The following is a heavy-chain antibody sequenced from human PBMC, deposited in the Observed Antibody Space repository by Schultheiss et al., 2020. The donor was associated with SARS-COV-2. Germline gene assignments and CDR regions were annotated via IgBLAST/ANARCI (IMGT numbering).Heavy chain of an antibody. J-gene: IGHJ4*02. D-gene: IGHD5-18*01. CDR3: ARGGQLWLRRVGYFDY. Sequence: GGSLRLSCAASGFTFSSYAMSWVRQAPGKGLEWVSAISGSGGSTYYADSVKGRFTISRDNAKNSLYLQMNSLRAEDTAVYYCARGGQLWLRRVGYFDYWGQGTLVTVSS. V-gene: IGHV3-23*01. CDR1: GFTFSSYA. CDR2: ISGSGGST.